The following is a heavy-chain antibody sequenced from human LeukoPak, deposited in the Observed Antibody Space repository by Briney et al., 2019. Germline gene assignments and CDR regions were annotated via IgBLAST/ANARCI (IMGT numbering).Heavy chain of an antibody. V-gene: IGHV4-39*07. CDR3: ARAWTMTTLDY. CDR2: IYYSGST. CDR1: GGSISSSSYY. J-gene: IGHJ4*02. Sequence: SETLSLTCTVSGGSISSSSYYWGWIRQPPGKGLEWIGSIYYSGSTYYNPSLKSRVTISVDTSKNQFSLKLSSVTAADTAVYYCARAWTMTTLDYWGQGTLVTVSS. D-gene: IGHD4-17*01.